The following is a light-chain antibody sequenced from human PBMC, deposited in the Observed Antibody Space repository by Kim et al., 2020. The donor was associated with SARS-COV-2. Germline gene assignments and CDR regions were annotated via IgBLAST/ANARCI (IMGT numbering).Light chain of an antibody. Sequence: EIVLTQSPATLSLSPGERATLSFRASQSVDIYLAWYQQKPGQAPRLLIYDASSRATGIPARFSGSGSGTDFTLTISSLEPEDFAVYYCQQRSYWLYTFGQGTKLEI. CDR1: QSVDIY. CDR2: DAS. V-gene: IGKV3-11*01. CDR3: QQRSYWLYT. J-gene: IGKJ2*01.